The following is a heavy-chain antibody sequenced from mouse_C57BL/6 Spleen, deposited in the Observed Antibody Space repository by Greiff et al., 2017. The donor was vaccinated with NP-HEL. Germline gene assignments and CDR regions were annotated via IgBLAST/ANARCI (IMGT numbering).Heavy chain of an antibody. Sequence: QVQLQQPGAELVKPGASVKLSCTASGYTFTSYWMQWVKQRPGQGLEWIGEIDPSDSYTNYNQKFKGKATLTVDTSSSTAYMQLSSLTSEDSAVYYCASAAQAPDYWGQGTTLTVSS. CDR2: IDPSDSYT. CDR3: ASAAQAPDY. CDR1: GYTFTSYW. D-gene: IGHD3-2*02. J-gene: IGHJ2*01. V-gene: IGHV1-50*01.